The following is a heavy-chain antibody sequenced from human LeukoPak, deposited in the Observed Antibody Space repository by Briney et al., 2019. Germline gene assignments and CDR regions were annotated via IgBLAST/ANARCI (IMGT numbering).Heavy chain of an antibody. D-gene: IGHD3/OR15-3a*01. CDR2: ISDSGGST. CDR3: AKRGVVIRVVLVGFHKEAYYFES. Sequence: GGSLRLSCTASGFIFSNSGMHWVRQAPGKGLEWVAGISDSGGSTKYADSVKGRFTISRDNPKNTLFLQMNSLRAEDTAVYFCAKRGVVIRVVLVGFHKEAYYFESWGQGALVTVSS. J-gene: IGHJ4*02. V-gene: IGHV3-23*01. CDR1: GFIFSNSG.